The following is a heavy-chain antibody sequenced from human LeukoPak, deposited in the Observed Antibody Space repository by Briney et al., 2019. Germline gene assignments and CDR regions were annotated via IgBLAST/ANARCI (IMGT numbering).Heavy chain of an antibody. V-gene: IGHV3-9*01. CDR3: AKATGPDYFDY. CDR2: ISWNSGSI. Sequence: PGGSLRLSCAASGFTFDDYAVHWVRQAPGKGLEWVSGISWNSGSIGYADSVKGRFTISRDNAKNSLYLQMNSLRAEDTALYYCAKATGPDYFDYWGQGTLVTVSS. J-gene: IGHJ4*02. D-gene: IGHD7-27*01. CDR1: GFTFDDYA.